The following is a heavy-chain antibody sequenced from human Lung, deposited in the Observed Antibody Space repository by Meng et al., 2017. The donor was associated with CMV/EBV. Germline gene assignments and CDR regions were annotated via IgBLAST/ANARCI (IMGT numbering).Heavy chain of an antibody. D-gene: IGHD6-19*01. CDR3: AKELHSGWSYYFDY. CDR1: GFTFRTYA. J-gene: IGHJ4*02. Sequence: GGSLRLSXAASGFTFRTYAMSWVRQVPGKGLEWVSSISGSGGTTHYVDSVKGRFTISKDTSRDTLYLQMNSLRAEDTAVYYCAKELHSGWSYYFDYWGQGALVTFSS. CDR2: ISGSGGTT. V-gene: IGHV3-23*01.